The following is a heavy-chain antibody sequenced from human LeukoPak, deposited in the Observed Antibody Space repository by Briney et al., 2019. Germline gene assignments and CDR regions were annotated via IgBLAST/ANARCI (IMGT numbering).Heavy chain of an antibody. CDR3: ARDQLQTFWGLQGYYYDSSGYYPLDY. Sequence: GASVKVSCKASGYTFTSYYMHWVRRAPGQGLEWMGIINPSGGSTSYAQKFQGRVTMTRDTSTSTVYMELSSLRSEDTAVYHCARDQLQTFWGLQGYYYDSSGYYPLDYWGQGTLVTVSS. J-gene: IGHJ4*02. CDR2: INPSGGST. D-gene: IGHD3-22*01. V-gene: IGHV1-46*01. CDR1: GYTFTSYY.